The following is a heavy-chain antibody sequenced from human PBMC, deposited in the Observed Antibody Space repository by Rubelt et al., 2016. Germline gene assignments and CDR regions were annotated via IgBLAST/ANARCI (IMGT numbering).Heavy chain of an antibody. CDR2: VHSSGST. D-gene: IGHD2-8*02. Sequence: QVRLQQWGAGLLKPSETLSLTCAVHGGSFNDHYWSWIRQPPGKGLEWIGYVHSSGSTNYNPSLKSRIHISRDTSKNQFSLTRTSVTAADTAVYHCARQVADAEGGCFDYWGQGTLVTVST. J-gene: IGHJ4*02. CDR1: GGSFNDHY. CDR3: ARQVADAEGGCFDY. V-gene: IGHV4-34*11.